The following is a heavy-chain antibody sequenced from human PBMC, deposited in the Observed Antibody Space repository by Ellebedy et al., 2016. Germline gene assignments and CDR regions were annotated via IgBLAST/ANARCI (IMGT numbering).Heavy chain of an antibody. CDR3: ARDDSSRPPY. V-gene: IGHV3-21*01. CDR2: ISSSSSYI. CDR1: GFTFSSYG. J-gene: IGHJ4*02. Sequence: GGSLRLSXAASGFTFSSYGMHWVRQAPGKGLEWVSSISSSSSYIYYADSVKGRFTISRDNAKNSLYLQMNSLRAEDTAVYYCARDDSSRPPYWGQGTLVTVSS. D-gene: IGHD3-22*01.